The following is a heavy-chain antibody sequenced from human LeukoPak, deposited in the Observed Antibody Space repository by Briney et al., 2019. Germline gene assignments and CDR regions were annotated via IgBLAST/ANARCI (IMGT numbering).Heavy chain of an antibody. CDR3: ARAGYYYDSSGYLMENFDY. J-gene: IGHJ4*02. CDR1: GYTFTGYY. D-gene: IGHD3-22*01. CDR2: INPNSGGT. Sequence: APVKVSCKASGYTFTGYYMHWVRQAPGQGLEWMGWINPNSGGTNYAQKFQGRVTMTRDTSISTAYMELSRLRSDDTAVYYCARAGYYYDSSGYLMENFDYWGQGTLVTVSS. V-gene: IGHV1-2*02.